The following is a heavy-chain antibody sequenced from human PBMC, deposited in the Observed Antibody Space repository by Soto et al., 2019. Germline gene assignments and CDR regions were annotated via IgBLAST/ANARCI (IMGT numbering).Heavy chain of an antibody. J-gene: IGHJ6*02. Sequence: SCKASGYTFSSSGISGVRQMPGKGLEWMGIIYPGDSDTRYSPSFQGQVTISADKSISTAYLQWSSLKASDTAMYYCARRTGYASHYYGMDVWGQGTTVTVSS. D-gene: IGHD2-2*01. CDR1: GYTFSSSG. CDR3: ARRTGYASHYYGMDV. V-gene: IGHV5-51*01. CDR2: IYPGDSDT.